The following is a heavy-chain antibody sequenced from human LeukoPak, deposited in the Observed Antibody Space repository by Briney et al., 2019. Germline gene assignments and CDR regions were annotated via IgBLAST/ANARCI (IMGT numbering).Heavy chain of an antibody. J-gene: IGHJ3*02. CDR3: TRHAPYTTNDI. CDR2: IYYSGNT. V-gene: IGHV4-59*08. CDR1: GGSISTYY. D-gene: IGHD2-2*02. Sequence: SETLSHTCTVSGGSISTYYWSWIRQPPGKGLEWVGFIYYSGNTNYNPSLKSRVTMSIDTSKNQFSLKLSSVIAADTAVYYCTRHAPYTTNDIWGQGTVVTVSS.